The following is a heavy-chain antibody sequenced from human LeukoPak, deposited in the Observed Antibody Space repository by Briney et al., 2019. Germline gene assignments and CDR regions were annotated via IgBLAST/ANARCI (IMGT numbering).Heavy chain of an antibody. D-gene: IGHD6-19*01. V-gene: IGHV4-59*01. CDR1: GGSISSYY. Sequence: SETLSLTCAVSGGSISSYYWSWIRQPPGKGLEWIGYIYYSGSTSYNPSLKSRVTISVDTSKNQFSLKLSSVTAADTAVYYCARAEPSGWFDYWGQGTLVTVPS. CDR2: IYYSGST. CDR3: ARAEPSGWFDY. J-gene: IGHJ4*02.